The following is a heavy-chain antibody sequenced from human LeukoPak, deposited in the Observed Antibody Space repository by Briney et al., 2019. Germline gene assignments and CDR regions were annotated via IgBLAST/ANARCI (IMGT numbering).Heavy chain of an antibody. CDR2: ISGSGGST. D-gene: IGHD1-26*01. J-gene: IGHJ4*02. V-gene: IGHV3-23*01. CDR1: GFTFSSYG. CDR3: AKSGWELLQGLFDY. Sequence: PGGSLRLSCAASGFTFSSYGMSWVRQAPGKGLEWVSAISGSGGSTYYADSVKGRFTISRDNSKNTPYLQMNSLRAEDTAVYYCAKSGWELLQGLFDYWGQGTLVTVSS.